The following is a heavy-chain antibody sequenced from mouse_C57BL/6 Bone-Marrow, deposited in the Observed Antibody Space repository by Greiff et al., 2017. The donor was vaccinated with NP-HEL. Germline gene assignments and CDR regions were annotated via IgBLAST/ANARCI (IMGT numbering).Heavy chain of an antibody. J-gene: IGHJ1*03. CDR3: ARRRDGSSYWYFDV. D-gene: IGHD1-1*01. CDR2: ISGGGGNT. V-gene: IGHV5-9*01. CDR1: GFTFSSYT. Sequence: EVQRVESGGGLVKPGGSLKLSCAASGFTFSSYTMSWVRQTPEKRLEWVATISGGGGNTYYPDSVKGRFTISRDNAKNTLYLQMSSLRSEDTALYYCARRRDGSSYWYFDVWGTGTTVTVSS.